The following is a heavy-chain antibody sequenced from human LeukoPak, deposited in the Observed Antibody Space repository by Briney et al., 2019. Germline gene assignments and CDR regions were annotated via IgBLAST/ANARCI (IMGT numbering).Heavy chain of an antibody. CDR3: AKVSGGGLYYDGMDV. J-gene: IGHJ6*02. Sequence: GGSLRLSCAASGFTFNNYAMNWVRQAPGKGLEWVSVISGSGGTTYYADSVNGRFTISRDSSKNTLYLQMNSLRAEDTAVYYCAKVSGGGLYYDGMDVWGQGTTVTVSS. CDR2: ISGSGGTT. V-gene: IGHV3-23*01. D-gene: IGHD1-14*01. CDR1: GFTFNNYA.